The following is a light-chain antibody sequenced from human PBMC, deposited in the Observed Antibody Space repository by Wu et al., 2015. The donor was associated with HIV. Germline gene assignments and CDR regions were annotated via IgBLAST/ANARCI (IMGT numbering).Light chain of an antibody. Sequence: DIVLTQSPDILSLSPGQRATLSCRASQSVSGTYLGWYQQRPGQSPRLLIHGASKRATGIPDRFSGSGSGTDFSLTISRPEPEDFAVYYCHLYGMSPFTFGPWDHSGF. CDR2: GAS. V-gene: IGKV3-20*01. CDR1: QSVSGTY. J-gene: IGKJ3*01. CDR3: HLYGMSPFT.